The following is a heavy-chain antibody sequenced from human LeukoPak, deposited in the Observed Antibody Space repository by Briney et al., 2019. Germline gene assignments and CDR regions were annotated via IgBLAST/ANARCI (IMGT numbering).Heavy chain of an antibody. CDR1: GDSISGSNYH. V-gene: IGHV4-39*07. Sequence: PSETLSLTCIVSGDSISGSNYHWGWIRQPPARGLEWVGNVHESGSAYYNSSLRSRTSISVDTSKNQFSLRLTAVTAADTAVYYCAREPNAWGQGILVTVSS. CDR3: AREPNA. CDR2: VHESGSA. J-gene: IGHJ5*02.